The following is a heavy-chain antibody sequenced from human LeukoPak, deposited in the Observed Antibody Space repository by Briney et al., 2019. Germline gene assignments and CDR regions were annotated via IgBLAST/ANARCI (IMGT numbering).Heavy chain of an antibody. Sequence: GGSLRLSCAASGFTLSSYWMSWVRQAPGKGVVWVANIKQDGSEKYYGDSVKGRFTISRDNAKNSLYLQMNSLRAEDTAVYYCAREPRANVAYDSGYWGQGTLVTVSS. D-gene: IGHD5-12*01. CDR1: GFTLSSYW. CDR2: IKQDGSEK. J-gene: IGHJ4*02. V-gene: IGHV3-7*04. CDR3: AREPRANVAYDSGY.